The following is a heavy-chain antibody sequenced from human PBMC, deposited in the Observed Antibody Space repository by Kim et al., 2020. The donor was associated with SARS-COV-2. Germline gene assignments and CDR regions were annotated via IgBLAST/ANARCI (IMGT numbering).Heavy chain of an antibody. CDR2: IIPIFGTA. Sequence: SVKVSCKASGGTFSSYAISWVRQAPGQGLEWMGGIIPIFGTANYAQKFQGRVTITADESTSTAYMELSSLRSEDTAVYYCARDLGGTGYSYGYWGQGTMVTVSS. V-gene: IGHV1-69*13. J-gene: IGHJ3*01. CDR3: ARDLGGTGYSYGY. CDR1: GGTFSSYA. D-gene: IGHD5-18*01.